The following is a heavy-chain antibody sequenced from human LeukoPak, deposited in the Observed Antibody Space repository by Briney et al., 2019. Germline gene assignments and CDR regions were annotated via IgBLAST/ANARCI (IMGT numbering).Heavy chain of an antibody. CDR3: AKVSTYGDDYHDAFDI. J-gene: IGHJ3*02. CDR1: GFTFSDYY. Sequence: GGSLRLSCAASGFTFSDYYMSWIRQAPGKGLKWVSSISGSGGSTYYADSVKGRFTISRDKSKNTLYLQMNSLRAEDTAVYYCAKVSTYGDDYHDAFDIWGQGTMVTVSS. CDR2: ISGSGGST. V-gene: IGHV3-23*01. D-gene: IGHD4-17*01.